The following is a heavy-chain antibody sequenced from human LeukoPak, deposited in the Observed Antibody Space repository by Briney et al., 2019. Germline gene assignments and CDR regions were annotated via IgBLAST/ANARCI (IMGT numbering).Heavy chain of an antibody. CDR1: GYTFTGYY. CDR3: ARTDIVATADAFDI. J-gene: IGHJ3*02. D-gene: IGHD5-12*01. V-gene: IGHV1-2*02. CDR2: INPNSGGT. Sequence: GASVKVSCKASGYTFTGYYMHWVRQAPGQGLEWMGWINPNSGGTNYAQKFQGRVTMTRDTSISTAYMELSRLRSDDTAVYYCARTDIVATADAFDIWGQGQWSPSLQ.